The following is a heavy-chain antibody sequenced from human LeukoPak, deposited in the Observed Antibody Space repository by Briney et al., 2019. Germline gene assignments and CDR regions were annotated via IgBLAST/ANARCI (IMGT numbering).Heavy chain of an antibody. J-gene: IGHJ4*02. V-gene: IGHV3-74*01. CDR3: ARHLNYYLDY. CDR2: ISSDGSIT. CDR1: GFTFSTYW. Sequence: PGGSLRHSCAASGFTFSTYWMHWVRQAPGKGLVWVSRISSDGSITGYADSVKGRFTISRDNAKNTLYLQMNSLRAEDTAVYYCARHLNYYLDYWGQGTLVTVSS. D-gene: IGHD3-10*01.